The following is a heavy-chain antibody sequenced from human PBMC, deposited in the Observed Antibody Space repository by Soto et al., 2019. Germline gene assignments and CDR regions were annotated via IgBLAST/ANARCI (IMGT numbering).Heavy chain of an antibody. Sequence: QVQLVESGGGLVKPGGSLRLSCTASGFTFSDYYMNWIRQAPGKGLEWVSYISSSGFSIYYADSVKGRFTISRDNAKNSPYLQMNSLRAEDTAVYYCASARSDFWSGYDPYWGQGTLVTVSS. D-gene: IGHD3-3*01. V-gene: IGHV3-11*01. CDR1: GFTFSDYY. CDR3: ASARSDFWSGYDPY. J-gene: IGHJ4*02. CDR2: ISSSGFSI.